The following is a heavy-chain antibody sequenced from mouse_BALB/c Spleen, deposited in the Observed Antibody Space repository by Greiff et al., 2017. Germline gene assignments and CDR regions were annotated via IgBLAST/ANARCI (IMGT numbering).Heavy chain of an antibody. Sequence: VQLKQPGAELVKPGASVKLSCKASGYTFTSYYMYWVKQRPGQGLEWIGGINPSNGGTNFNEKFKSKATLTVDKSSSTAYMQLSSLTSEDSAVYYCTRAMITRDYYAMDYWGQGTSVTVSS. D-gene: IGHD2-4*01. V-gene: IGHV1S81*02. CDR2: INPSNGGT. CDR3: TRAMITRDYYAMDY. J-gene: IGHJ4*01. CDR1: GYTFTSYY.